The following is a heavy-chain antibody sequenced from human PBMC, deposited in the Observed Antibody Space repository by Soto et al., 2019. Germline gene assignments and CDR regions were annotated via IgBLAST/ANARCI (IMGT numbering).Heavy chain of an antibody. V-gene: IGHV1-69*01. J-gene: IGHJ2*01. CDR3: ARPFQSWPGGWYFDL. CDR1: GGTFSSYS. Sequence: QVQLVQSGAEVKKPGSSVKVSCKASGGTFSSYSINWVRQAPGQGLEWMGGIIPIFGRANYAQKFQGRVTLTADESTSTAHMELSSLRNEDTAVYYCARPFQSWPGGWYFDLWGRGTLVTVSS. CDR2: IIPIFGRA. D-gene: IGHD3-16*01.